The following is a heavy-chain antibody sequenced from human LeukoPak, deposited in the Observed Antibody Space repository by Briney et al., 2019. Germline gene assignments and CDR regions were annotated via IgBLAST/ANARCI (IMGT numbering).Heavy chain of an antibody. V-gene: IGHV3-20*04. CDR3: ARDGVNDYYGSGTLLAGIDY. CDR2: INWNGGST. J-gene: IGHJ4*02. CDR1: GFTFDDYG. D-gene: IGHD3-10*01. Sequence: PGGSLRLSCAASGFTFDDYGMSWVRQAPGKGLEWVPGINWNGGSTGYADSVKGRFTISRDNAKNSLYLQMNSLRAEDTALYYCARDGVNDYYGSGTLLAGIDYWGQGTLVTVSS.